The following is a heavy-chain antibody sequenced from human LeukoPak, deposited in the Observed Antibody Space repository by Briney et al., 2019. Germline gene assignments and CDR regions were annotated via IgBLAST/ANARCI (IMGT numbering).Heavy chain of an antibody. D-gene: IGHD3-10*01. CDR3: ARIVFPGEEVAYFDY. CDR2: INSDGSST. Sequence: GGSLRLSCAASGFTFSSYWMHWVRQAPGKGLVWVSRINSDGSSTSYADSVKGRFTISRDNAKNTLYLQMNSLRAEDTAVYYCARIVFPGEEVAYFDYWGQGTLVTVSS. V-gene: IGHV3-74*01. CDR1: GFTFSSYW. J-gene: IGHJ4*02.